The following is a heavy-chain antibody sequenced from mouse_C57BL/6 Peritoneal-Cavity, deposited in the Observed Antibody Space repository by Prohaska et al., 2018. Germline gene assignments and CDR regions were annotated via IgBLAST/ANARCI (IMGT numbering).Heavy chain of an antibody. CDR3: ARGEWFAY. J-gene: IGHJ3*01. V-gene: IGHV1-12*01. CDR1: GYTFTRYN. Sequence: QAYLQQSGAELVMPVASVKISCKASGYTFTRYNMHWVNQTPRQGLEWIGAIYPGNGDNSYNQKFKGKATLTVDKSSSTAYMQLSSLTTEDYAVDFCARGEWFAYWGQGTLVTVSA. CDR2: IYPGNGDN.